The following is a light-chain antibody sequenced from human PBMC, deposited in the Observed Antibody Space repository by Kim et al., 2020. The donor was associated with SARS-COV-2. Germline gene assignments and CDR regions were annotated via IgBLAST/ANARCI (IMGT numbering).Light chain of an antibody. CDR1: QSVASN. J-gene: IGKJ5*01. CDR3: HQYNNCPPIT. CDR2: DAS. Sequence: SPGEITPLSCRASQSVASNIALCQQKPGHAPTILIHDASTRATGLPARFSGSGSGTEFTLTISSLQSEDFSVDYCHQYNNCPPITFGQGTRLEIK. V-gene: IGKV3-15*01.